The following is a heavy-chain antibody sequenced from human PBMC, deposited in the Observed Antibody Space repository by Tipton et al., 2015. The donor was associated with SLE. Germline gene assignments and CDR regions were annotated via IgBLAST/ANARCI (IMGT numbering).Heavy chain of an antibody. CDR2: IYTSGST. Sequence: TLSLTCTVSGGSISSGSYYWSWIRQPPGKGLEWIGYIYTSGSTNYNPSLKSRVTISVDTSKNQFSLKLSSVTAADTAVYYCARGGSVRGFSLYYFDYWGQGTLVTVSS. D-gene: IGHD3-16*01. CDR1: GGSISSGSYY. J-gene: IGHJ4*02. CDR3: ARGGSVRGFSLYYFDY. V-gene: IGHV4-61*09.